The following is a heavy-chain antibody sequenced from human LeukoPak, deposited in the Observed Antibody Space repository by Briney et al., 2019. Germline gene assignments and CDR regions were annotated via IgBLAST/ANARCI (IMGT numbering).Heavy chain of an antibody. Sequence: GSLRLSCAASGFTFRSNWMHWIRQPPGKGLEWIGEIHHSGSTNYNPSLKSRVTISLDTSTNQFSLELSSVTAADTAVYYCARRPQYYYGSGSYPNAFDIWGQGTMVTVSS. D-gene: IGHD3-10*01. CDR2: IHHSGST. CDR1: GFTFRSNW. CDR3: ARRPQYYYGSGSYPNAFDI. J-gene: IGHJ3*02. V-gene: IGHV4-34*01.